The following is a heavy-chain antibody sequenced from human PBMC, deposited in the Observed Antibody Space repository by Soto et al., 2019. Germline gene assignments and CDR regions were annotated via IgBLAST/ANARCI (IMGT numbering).Heavy chain of an antibody. D-gene: IGHD3-10*01. CDR2: IIPIFGTA. CDR3: ATNRKPEYNCFHP. Sequence: ASVKVSCKASGGTFSSYAISWVRQAPGQGLEWMGGIIPIFGTANYAQKFQGRVTITADKSTSTAYMELSSLRSEDTAVYYCATNRKPEYNCFHPWGQGTLVTVFS. J-gene: IGHJ5*02. V-gene: IGHV1-69*06. CDR1: GGTFSSYA.